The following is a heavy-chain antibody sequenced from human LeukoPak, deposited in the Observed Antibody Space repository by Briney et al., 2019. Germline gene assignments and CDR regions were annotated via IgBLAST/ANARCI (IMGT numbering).Heavy chain of an antibody. CDR3: ARHDNWFGESPFFDP. J-gene: IGHJ5*02. D-gene: IGHD3-10*01. V-gene: IGHV4-59*08. Sequence: PSETLSLTCTVSGGSISSYYWSWIRQPPGKGLEWIGYIYYSGSTNYNPSLKSRVTISVDTSKNQFSLKLSSVTAADTAVYYCARHDNWFGESPFFDPWGQGTLVSVSS. CDR1: GGSISSYY. CDR2: IYYSGST.